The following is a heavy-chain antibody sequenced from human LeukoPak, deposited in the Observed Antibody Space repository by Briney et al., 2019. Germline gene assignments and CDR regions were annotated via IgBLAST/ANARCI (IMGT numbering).Heavy chain of an antibody. CDR2: ISSSTTTI. J-gene: IGHJ4*02. CDR1: GFTFSSYA. D-gene: IGHD2-2*02. CDR3: AREQEIPFDY. Sequence: PGGSLRLSCAASGFTFSSYAMNWVRQAPGKGLEWVSHISSSTTTIYYADSVKGRFTISRDNAKNSLYLQMNSLRAEDTAVYYCAREQEIPFDYWGQGTLLTVSS. V-gene: IGHV3-48*01.